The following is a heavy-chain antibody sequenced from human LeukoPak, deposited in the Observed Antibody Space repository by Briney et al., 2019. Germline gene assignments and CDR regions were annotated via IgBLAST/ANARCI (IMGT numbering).Heavy chain of an antibody. CDR1: GSTFSTYW. Sequence: GESLKISCKGSGSTFSTYWIAWVRQMPGKGLEWMGVIYPGDSETRYSPSFQGQVTISADKSSSTAYVQWSSLKASDTAMYYCARPGGAATEFFDYWGQGTLVTVSS. CDR2: IYPGDSET. J-gene: IGHJ4*02. V-gene: IGHV5-51*01. CDR3: ARPGGAATEFFDY. D-gene: IGHD6-13*01.